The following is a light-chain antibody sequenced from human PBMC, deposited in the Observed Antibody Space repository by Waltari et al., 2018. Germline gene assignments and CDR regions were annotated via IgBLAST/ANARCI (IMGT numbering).Light chain of an antibody. J-gene: IGLJ2*01. V-gene: IGLV3-19*01. CDR3: NSRDSSGSHVV. CDR1: SLRRYY. Sequence: SSELTQDPSVSVSLGQTVRSTCHGDSLRRYYASWYQQKPGQAPVLFLYHKNNRPPGIPDRFSGSTSGNTASLTITGSQAEDEADYYCNSRDSSGSHVVFGGGTKLTVL. CDR2: HKN.